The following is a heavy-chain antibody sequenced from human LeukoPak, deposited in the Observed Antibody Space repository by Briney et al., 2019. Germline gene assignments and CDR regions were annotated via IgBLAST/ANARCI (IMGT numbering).Heavy chain of an antibody. Sequence: GGSLRLSCAASGFTFSSYWMSWVRQAPGKGLEWVANIKQDGSEKYYVDSVKGRFTISRDNAKNSLYLQMNSLRAEDTAVYYCAGAGYQWEQKFDYWGQGTLVTVSS. D-gene: IGHD1-26*01. CDR2: IKQDGSEK. V-gene: IGHV3-7*01. CDR3: AGAGYQWEQKFDY. J-gene: IGHJ4*02. CDR1: GFTFSSYW.